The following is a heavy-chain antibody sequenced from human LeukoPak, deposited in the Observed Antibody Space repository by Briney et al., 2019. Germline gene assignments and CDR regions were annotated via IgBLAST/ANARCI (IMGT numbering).Heavy chain of an antibody. V-gene: IGHV3-9*01. Sequence: PGGSLRLSCAASGFTFDDFAMHWVRQAPGKGLEWVSGISWNSDTVGYADSVKGRFTISRDNAKNSLYLQMNNLRAEDTALYYCAKTYCTNGVCPIDYWGQGTLVTVSS. CDR2: ISWNSDTV. CDR1: GFTFDDFA. D-gene: IGHD2-8*01. CDR3: AKTYCTNGVCPIDY. J-gene: IGHJ4*02.